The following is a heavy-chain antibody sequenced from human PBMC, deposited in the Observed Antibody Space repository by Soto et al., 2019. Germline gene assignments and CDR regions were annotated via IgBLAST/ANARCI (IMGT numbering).Heavy chain of an antibody. CDR2: IVVGSGNT. Sequence: SVNVSCKSSGFTFTSSSVQWVRQARGQRLECIGWIVVGSGNTNYAQKFQERVTITRDMSTSTAYMELSSLRSEDTAVYYCAAVPVWLDLYYFDYWGQGALVTVSS. CDR3: AAVPVWLDLYYFDY. D-gene: IGHD6-19*01. V-gene: IGHV1-58*01. CDR1: GFTFTSSS. J-gene: IGHJ4*02.